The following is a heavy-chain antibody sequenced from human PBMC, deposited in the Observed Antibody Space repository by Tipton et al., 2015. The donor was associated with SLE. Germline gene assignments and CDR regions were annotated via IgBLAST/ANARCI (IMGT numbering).Heavy chain of an antibody. CDR1: GVSIPATTLF. CDR3: ARHSERFLQYGWFGP. J-gene: IGHJ5*02. V-gene: IGHV4-39*01. CDR2: VHHTGTT. Sequence: TLSFTCSVSGVSIPATTLFCGWIRQTPGKGLEWAGRVHHTGTTHYSATLRSRVIISMDTSKNQLSLQMTSVTAADTAVYFCARHSERFLQYGWFGPWGQGILVTVSS. D-gene: IGHD1-26*01.